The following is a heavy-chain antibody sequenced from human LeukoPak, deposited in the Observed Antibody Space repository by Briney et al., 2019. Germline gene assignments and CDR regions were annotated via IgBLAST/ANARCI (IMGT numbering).Heavy chain of an antibody. D-gene: IGHD6-19*01. CDR1: GDSVSTNSVA. J-gene: IGHJ4*02. CDR3: ARSSRGYSSGWYNY. V-gene: IGHV6-1*01. CDR2: TYYRSKWYN. Sequence: PSQTLSLTCAISGDSVSTNSVAWNWIRQSPSRCLEWLGRTYYRSKWYNDYAVSVKSRITINPDTSKNQFSLHLNAVTPEDTAMYCCARSSRGYSSGWYNYWGQGTLVTVSS.